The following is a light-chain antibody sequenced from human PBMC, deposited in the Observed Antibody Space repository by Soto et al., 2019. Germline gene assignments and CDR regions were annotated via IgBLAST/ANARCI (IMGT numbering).Light chain of an antibody. CDR1: QGISNY. Sequence: DIQMTQSPSSLSASVGDRVTITCRASQGISNYLAWYQQKPGKVPKVLIYAASTLQSGVPSRFSGSGSGTDFTLTISSVQPEDVANYYCQKYNMRLETFGQGTKVEIK. J-gene: IGKJ1*01. V-gene: IGKV1-27*01. CDR2: AAS. CDR3: QKYNMRLET.